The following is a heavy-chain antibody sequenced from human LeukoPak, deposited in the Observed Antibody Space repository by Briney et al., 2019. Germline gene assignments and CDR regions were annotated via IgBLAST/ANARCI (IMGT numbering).Heavy chain of an antibody. CDR3: TRDLDLYNDAFDI. CDR2: IRSRSNEI. J-gene: IGHJ3*02. D-gene: IGHD1-14*01. V-gene: IGHV3-21*01. Sequence: PGGSLRLSCTASGSTFTRYRINWVRQAPGKGLEWVSSIRSRSNEIYYADSVKGRFTISRDNAKNSVFLQINSLRAEDTAVYYCTRDLDLYNDAFDIWGQGTRVIVSS. CDR1: GSTFTRYR.